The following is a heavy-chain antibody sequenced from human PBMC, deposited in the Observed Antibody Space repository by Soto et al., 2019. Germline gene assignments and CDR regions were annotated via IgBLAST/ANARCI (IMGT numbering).Heavy chain of an antibody. CDR2: IYSGGST. J-gene: IGHJ4*02. CDR1: GLTVSRNY. V-gene: IGHV3-53*01. Sequence: DVQLVESGGHLIQPGGYLRLSCAASGLTVSRNYMTWDRQAQGQGLEWVAVIYSGGSTYYADSVKGRFAISRDNTKKTVNLQIDSLIAEEPAVYYCKRAYQLDEGYFDFRGRGTLVTVST. CDR3: KRAYQLDEGYFDF. D-gene: IGHD2-2*01.